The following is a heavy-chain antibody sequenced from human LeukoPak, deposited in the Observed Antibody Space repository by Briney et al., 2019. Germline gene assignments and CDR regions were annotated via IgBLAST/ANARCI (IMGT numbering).Heavy chain of an antibody. Sequence: SETLSLTCTVSGASIGSYYWSWIRQPPGKGLEWIGYFDDSGRTNYNSSLKSRVTTSVDTSKKQFSLKLKSVTAADTAVYYCARGEMATINAFFDYWGQGTLVTVSS. CDR1: GASIGSYY. J-gene: IGHJ4*02. V-gene: IGHV4-59*01. D-gene: IGHD5-24*01. CDR3: ARGEMATINAFFDY. CDR2: FDDSGRT.